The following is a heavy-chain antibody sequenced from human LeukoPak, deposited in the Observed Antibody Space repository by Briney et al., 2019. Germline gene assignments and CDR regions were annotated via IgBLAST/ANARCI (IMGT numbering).Heavy chain of an antibody. Sequence: PGGSLRLSCAASGFTFNNYAMTWVRQAPGKGLEGVSTVSSRGASTYYADSVKGRFTVSRDNSKNTLYLQMNSLTAEDTAIYYCAKAPTVTTLDSWGQGTLVTVSS. V-gene: IGHV3-23*01. CDR1: GFTFNNYA. J-gene: IGHJ5*01. D-gene: IGHD4-17*01. CDR2: VSSRGAST. CDR3: AKAPTVTTLDS.